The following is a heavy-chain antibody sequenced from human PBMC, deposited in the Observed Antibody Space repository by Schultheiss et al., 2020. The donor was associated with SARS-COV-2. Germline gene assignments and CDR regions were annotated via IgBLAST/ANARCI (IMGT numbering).Heavy chain of an antibody. CDR2: MYQSGST. Sequence: SETLSLTCTVSGFPISSGSSWGWIRQPPGKGLEWIGTMYQSGSTYYNPSLKSRVTISVDTSKNQFSLKLSSVTAADTAVYYCAREEGGDYFDYWGQGTLVTVSS. V-gene: IGHV4-38-2*02. CDR1: GFPISSGSS. CDR3: AREEGGDYFDY. D-gene: IGHD4-17*01. J-gene: IGHJ4*02.